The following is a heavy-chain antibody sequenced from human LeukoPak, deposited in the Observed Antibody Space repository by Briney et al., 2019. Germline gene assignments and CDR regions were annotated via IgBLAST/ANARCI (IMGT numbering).Heavy chain of an antibody. CDR1: GFTFSGCG. V-gene: IGHV3-30*02. CDR2: IWYDGRDK. CDR3: AKDPYSYGSYFDP. D-gene: IGHD5-18*01. J-gene: IGHJ4*02. Sequence: PGGSLRLXCAASGFTFSGCGMHWVRQAPGKGLEWVAFIWYDGRDKYYADSVKGQFTISRDNSKNTLYLQMNSLRAEDTAVYYCAKDPYSYGSYFDPWGQGTVVTVSS.